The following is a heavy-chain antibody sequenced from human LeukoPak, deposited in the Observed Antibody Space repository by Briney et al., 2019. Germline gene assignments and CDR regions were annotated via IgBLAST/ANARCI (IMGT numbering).Heavy chain of an antibody. V-gene: IGHV1-69*04. J-gene: IGHJ4*02. CDR2: IIPLVGVA. D-gene: IGHD4-17*01. CDR1: GGTFNSYA. Sequence: SVKVSRKASGGTFNSYAVSWVRQAPGQGLEWMARIIPLVGVANYAQKFQGRVTIIADTSTSTAYMELSSLRSDDTAVYYCARDLDDYGAYGTFGYWGQGTLVTVSS. CDR3: ARDLDDYGAYGTFGY.